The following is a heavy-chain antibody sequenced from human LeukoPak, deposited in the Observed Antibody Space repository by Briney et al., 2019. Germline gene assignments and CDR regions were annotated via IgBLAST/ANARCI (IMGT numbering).Heavy chain of an antibody. J-gene: IGHJ6*02. Sequence: GGSLRLSCAGSGFSFSSYSMNWVRQAPGKGLEWVSYISSSSSTIYYADSVKGRFTISRDNAKNSLYLQMNSLRAEDTAVYYCASLDYYCYGMDVWGQGTTVTVSS. CDR1: GFSFSSYS. CDR3: ASLDYYCYGMDV. V-gene: IGHV3-48*04. CDR2: ISSSSSTI.